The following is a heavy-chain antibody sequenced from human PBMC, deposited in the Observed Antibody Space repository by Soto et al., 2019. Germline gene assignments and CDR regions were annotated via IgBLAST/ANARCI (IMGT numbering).Heavy chain of an antibody. CDR3: AKDKCCTSTTCNWNAFDI. V-gene: IGHV3-23*01. CDR2: ISGSGAVT. CDR1: GLTFSSYA. Sequence: EVQLLESGGGLVQPGGSLRLSCAASGLTFSSYAMSWVRQAPGKGLEWVSAISGSGAVTYYADSVKGRFTISRDNSKNTLYVQMTSLRSEDTAVYYCAKDKCCTSTTCNWNAFDIWGQGTMVTVSS. J-gene: IGHJ3*02. D-gene: IGHD2-2*01.